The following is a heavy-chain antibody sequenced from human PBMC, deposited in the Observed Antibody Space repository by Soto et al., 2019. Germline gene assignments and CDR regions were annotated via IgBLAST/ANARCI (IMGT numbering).Heavy chain of an antibody. V-gene: IGHV4-34*01. CDR1: GGSFSGYY. CDR2: INHSGSI. D-gene: IGHD6-13*01. CDR3: ARGQAAAGQGSVWFDP. J-gene: IGHJ5*02. Sequence: SETLSLTCAVYGGSFSGYYWSWIRQPPGKGLEWIGEINHSGSINYNPSLKSRVTISVDTSKNQFSLKLSSVTAADTAVYYCARGQAAAGQGSVWFDPWGQGTLVTVSS.